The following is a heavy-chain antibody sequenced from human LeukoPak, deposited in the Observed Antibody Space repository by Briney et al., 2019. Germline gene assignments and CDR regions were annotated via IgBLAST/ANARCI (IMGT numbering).Heavy chain of an antibody. J-gene: IGHJ5*02. D-gene: IGHD6-13*01. CDR3: ARDQALYSISGDWFDP. V-gene: IGHV4-59*01. CDR2: IYYSGST. Sequence: SETLSLTCTVSGGSISSYYCSWIRQPPGKGLEWIGYIYYSGSTSYNPSLKSRVTISVDTSKNQFSLKLNSVTTADTAVYYCARDQALYSISGDWFDPWGQGTLVIVSS. CDR1: GGSISSYY.